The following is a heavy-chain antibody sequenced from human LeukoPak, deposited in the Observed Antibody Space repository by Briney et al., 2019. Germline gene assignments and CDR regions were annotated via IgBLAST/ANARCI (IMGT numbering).Heavy chain of an antibody. Sequence: GGSLRLSCVVSGFIFSSFGMHWVRQAPGKGLEWVAFIRYDGTNEYYGDSVTGRFTISRDNSKNTLYLQMNSLKPGDTAVYFCAKDRFTMVRGVPGSWGQGTLVTVSS. CDR1: GFIFSSFG. CDR2: IRYDGTNE. CDR3: AKDRFTMVRGVPGS. J-gene: IGHJ5*02. D-gene: IGHD3-10*01. V-gene: IGHV3-30*02.